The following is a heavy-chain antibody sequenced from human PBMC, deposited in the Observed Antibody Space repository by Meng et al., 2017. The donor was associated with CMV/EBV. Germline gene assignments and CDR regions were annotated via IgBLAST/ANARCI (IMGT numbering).Heavy chain of an antibody. CDR3: ARVTSRVAGAFDY. CDR2: IYYSGST. Sequence: QVKLQESGPGLVKPSQTLSLTCTVSGGSISSGDYYWSWIRQPPGKGLEWIGYIYYSGSTYYNPSLKSRVTISVDTSKNQFSLKLSSVTAADTAAYYCARVTSRVAGAFDYWGQGTLVTVSS. CDR1: GGSISSGDYY. V-gene: IGHV4-30-4*08. J-gene: IGHJ4*02. D-gene: IGHD1-14*01.